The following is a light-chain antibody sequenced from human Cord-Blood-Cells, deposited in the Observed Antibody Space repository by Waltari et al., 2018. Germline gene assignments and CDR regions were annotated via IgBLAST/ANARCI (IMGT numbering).Light chain of an antibody. CDR3: KVWDSSSDHVV. V-gene: IGLV3-21*04. Sequence: SYVLTQPPSVSVAPGKTARITCGGTNIGRNSSPWYQPKPGQAPVLVIYYDSDRPSGIPERFSGSNSGNTATLTISRVEAGDEADYYCKVWDSSSDHVVFGGGTKLTVL. CDR1: NIGRNS. CDR2: YDS. J-gene: IGLJ2*01.